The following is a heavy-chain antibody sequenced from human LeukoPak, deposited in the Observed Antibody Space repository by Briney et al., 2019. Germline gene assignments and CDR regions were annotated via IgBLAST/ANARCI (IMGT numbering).Heavy chain of an antibody. Sequence: PGGSLRLSCAASGFTFSSYGMHWVRQAPGKGLEWVAVISYDGSDKYYADSVKGRFTISRDNSKNTLYLQMNSLRAEDTAGYFCAKDDHYDSSGDPNWFDPWGQGTLVTVSS. V-gene: IGHV3-30*18. CDR1: GFTFSSYG. D-gene: IGHD3-22*01. CDR2: ISYDGSDK. CDR3: AKDDHYDSSGDPNWFDP. J-gene: IGHJ5*02.